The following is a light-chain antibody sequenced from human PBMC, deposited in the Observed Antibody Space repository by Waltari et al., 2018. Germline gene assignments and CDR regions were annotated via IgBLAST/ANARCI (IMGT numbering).Light chain of an antibody. Sequence: IQLTQSPSFLSASVGDRVTITCRASQTISIYLAWYQQKPGKAPKLLIYAASTLQRGVPSRFSGSASGTEFCLTISSLQPEDSATYYCQQLNSYRYTFGQGTKLEIK. CDR3: QQLNSYRYT. CDR1: QTISIY. V-gene: IGKV1-9*01. CDR2: AAS. J-gene: IGKJ2*01.